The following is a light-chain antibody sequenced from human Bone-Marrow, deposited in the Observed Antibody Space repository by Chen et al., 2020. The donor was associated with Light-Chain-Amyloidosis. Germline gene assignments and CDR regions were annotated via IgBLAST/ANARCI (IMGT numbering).Light chain of an antibody. V-gene: IGLV8-61*01. CDR3: VLYVGSGIWV. CDR1: AGSVSTNYY. Sequence: QTVVTQEPSFSVSPVGTVTLTCGLSAGSVSTNYYPAWYQQTPGQAPLTLIYSTNTRSSGVPDRFSGSILGNKAALTITGAQADDESDYYCVLYVGSGIWVFGGGTKLTVL. CDR2: STN. J-gene: IGLJ3*02.